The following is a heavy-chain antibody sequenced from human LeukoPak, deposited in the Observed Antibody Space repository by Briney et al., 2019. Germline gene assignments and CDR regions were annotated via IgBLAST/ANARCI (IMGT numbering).Heavy chain of an antibody. CDR3: ARLSMISFGGVIAYFDY. D-gene: IGHD3-16*02. Sequence: SVKVSCKASGGTFSSYAISWVRQAPGQGLEWMGGIIPIFGTANYAQKFQGRVTITTDESTSTAYMELSSLRSEDTAMYYCARLSMISFGGVIAYFDYWGQGTLVTVSS. V-gene: IGHV1-69*05. CDR2: IIPIFGTA. CDR1: GGTFSSYA. J-gene: IGHJ4*02.